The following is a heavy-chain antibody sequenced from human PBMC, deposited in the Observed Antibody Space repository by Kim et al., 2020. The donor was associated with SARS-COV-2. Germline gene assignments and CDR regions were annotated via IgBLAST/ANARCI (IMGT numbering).Heavy chain of an antibody. D-gene: IGHD6-13*01. CDR2: IWYDGSAK. J-gene: IGHJ4*02. Sequence: GGSLRLSCAASGFTFSSHGFHWVRQPPGKGLEWVAVIWYDGSAKYYADSVKGRFTISRDNSKNTLYLQMNSLRVEDTAVYYCAREITAPGINADYWGQGTLVTVSS. CDR1: GFTFSSHG. CDR3: AREITAPGINADY. V-gene: IGHV3-33*01.